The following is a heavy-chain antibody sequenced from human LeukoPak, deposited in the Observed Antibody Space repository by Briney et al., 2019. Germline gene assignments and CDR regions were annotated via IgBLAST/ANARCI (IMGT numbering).Heavy chain of an antibody. V-gene: IGHV4-59*01. J-gene: IGHJ6*03. D-gene: IGHD2-2*01. CDR3: ASAVVVPAAFMDV. CDR1: GGSISSYY. Sequence: SETLSLTCTVSGGSISSYYWSWVRQPPGKGLEWIGYIYYSGSTNYRPSLKSRVTISLDTSKNQFSLKLSSVTAADTAVYYCASAVVVPAAFMDVWGKGTTVTVSS. CDR2: IYYSGST.